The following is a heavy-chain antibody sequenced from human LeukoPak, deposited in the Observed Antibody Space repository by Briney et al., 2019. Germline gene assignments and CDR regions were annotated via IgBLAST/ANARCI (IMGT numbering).Heavy chain of an antibody. CDR1: GFNFNKYD. CDR3: AKDRSTVGYTYGLDY. CDR2: ISRDGTNK. Sequence: GMSLRLSCAASGFNFNKYDMHWVRQAPGKGLEWVAVISRDGTNKYYDDSVKGRFTISRDNSKSTLFLQMNSLRAEDAAVYYCAKDRSTVGYTYGLDYWGQGTLVTVSS. V-gene: IGHV3-30*18. J-gene: IGHJ4*02. D-gene: IGHD5-18*01.